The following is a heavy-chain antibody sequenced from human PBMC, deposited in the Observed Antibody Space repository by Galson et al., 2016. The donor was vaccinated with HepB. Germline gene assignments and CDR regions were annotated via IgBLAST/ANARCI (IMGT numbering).Heavy chain of an antibody. CDR3: AKGRGSGITAAVGNF. Sequence: SLRLSCAASGFTFDDYAMHWVRQAPGKGLEWVSAIGWNSGYKAYVDSVKGRFTISRDNAKNSLYLQMTSLRAEETALYYCAKGRGSGITAAVGNFWGQGTLVTVSS. D-gene: IGHD6-13*01. CDR2: IGWNSGYK. J-gene: IGHJ4*02. CDR1: GFTFDDYA. V-gene: IGHV3-9*01.